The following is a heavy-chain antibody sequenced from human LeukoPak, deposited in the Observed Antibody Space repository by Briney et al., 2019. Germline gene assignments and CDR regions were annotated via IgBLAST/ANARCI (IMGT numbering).Heavy chain of an antibody. CDR2: ISSSSSYI. V-gene: IGHV3-21*01. Sequence: GGSLRLSCAASGFTFSSYSMNWVRQAPGKGLEWVSSISSSSSYIYYADSVKGRFTISRDNAKNSLYLQMNSLRAEDTAVYYCARNSDYDSSGYHDYGGQGTLVTVSS. CDR3: ARNSDYDSSGYHDY. J-gene: IGHJ4*02. D-gene: IGHD3-22*01. CDR1: GFTFSSYS.